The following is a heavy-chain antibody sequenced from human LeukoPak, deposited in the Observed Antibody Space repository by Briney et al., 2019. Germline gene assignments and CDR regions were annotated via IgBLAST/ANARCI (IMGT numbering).Heavy chain of an antibody. Sequence: PSETLSLTCSVSGASISSFSWNWIRQAPGKGLEWIGSVSNTRRTNYNPSLRSRVTISRDTFESQVSLKVTSVTAADTAVYYCARGAILGDLNHMDVWGKGTAVSVSS. CDR2: VSNTRRT. J-gene: IGHJ6*03. CDR3: ARGAILGDLNHMDV. V-gene: IGHV4-59*01. D-gene: IGHD3-16*01. CDR1: GASISSFS.